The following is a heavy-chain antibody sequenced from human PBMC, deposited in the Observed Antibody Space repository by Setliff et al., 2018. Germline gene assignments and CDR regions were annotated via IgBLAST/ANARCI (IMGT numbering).Heavy chain of an antibody. CDR2: ININTGNP. Sequence: ASVKVSCKAPGYTLTSYAMNWVRQAPGQGLEWMGWININTGNPTYDQGFTGRFVFSFDTSVSTAYLQISSLKAEDTAVYYCARDNRGYAWDYSYYMDVWGKGTTVTVSS. CDR3: ARDNRGYAWDYSYYMDV. CDR1: GYTLTSYA. V-gene: IGHV7-4-1*02. D-gene: IGHD2-15*01. J-gene: IGHJ6*03.